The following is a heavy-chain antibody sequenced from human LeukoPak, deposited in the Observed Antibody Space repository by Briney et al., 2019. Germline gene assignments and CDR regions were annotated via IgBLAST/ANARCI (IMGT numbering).Heavy chain of an antibody. Sequence: SVKVSCKASGGTFSSYAISWVRQAPGQGLEWMGGIIPIFGTANYAQKFQGRVTITTDESTSTAYMELSSLRSEDTAVYYCARDHRRGEMATEAVYWGQGTLVTVSS. CDR3: ARDHRRGEMATEAVY. D-gene: IGHD5-24*01. CDR1: GGTFSSYA. CDR2: IIPIFGTA. V-gene: IGHV1-69*05. J-gene: IGHJ4*02.